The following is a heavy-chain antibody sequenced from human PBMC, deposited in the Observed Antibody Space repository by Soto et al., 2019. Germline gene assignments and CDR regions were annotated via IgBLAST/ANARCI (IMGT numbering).Heavy chain of an antibody. V-gene: IGHV3-33*01. CDR3: ARERVYYCSSTSCYTGGAMDV. CDR1: GFTFSSYG. J-gene: IGHJ6*03. CDR2: IWYDGSNK. Sequence: QVQLVESGGGVVQPGRSLRLSCAASGFTFSSYGMHWVRQAPGKGLEWVAVIWYDGSNKYYADSVKGRFTISRDNSKNSLYLQMNSLRAEDTAVYYCARERVYYCSSTSCYTGGAMDVWGKGTTVTVSS. D-gene: IGHD2-2*02.